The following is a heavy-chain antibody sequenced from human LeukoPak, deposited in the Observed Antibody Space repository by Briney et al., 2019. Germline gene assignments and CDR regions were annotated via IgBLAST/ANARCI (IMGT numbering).Heavy chain of an antibody. J-gene: IGHJ4*02. V-gene: IGHV5-51*01. CDR3: ARRDGYDSTTFDY. CDR1: GYSFSSYW. D-gene: IGHD5-24*01. CDR2: IYPGDPDT. Sequence: PGESLQISCKGSGYSFSSYWIGWVRPMPGKGLEWMGIIYPGDPDTRYSPSFQGQVTISADKSISTAYLQWSILKASDTAMYYCARRDGYDSTTFDYWGQGTLVTVSS.